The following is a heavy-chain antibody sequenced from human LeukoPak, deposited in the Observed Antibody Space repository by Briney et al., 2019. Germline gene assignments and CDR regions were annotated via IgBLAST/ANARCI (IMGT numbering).Heavy chain of an antibody. Sequence: PGGSLRLSCAASGFTFSSYIMNWVRQAPGKGLEWVSFISSSSSTIYYADSVKGRFTISRDNAKNSLYLQMNGLRAEDTAVYYCARDPGGSYSAIDYWGQGTLVTVSS. D-gene: IGHD1-26*01. CDR2: ISSSSSTI. CDR3: ARDPGGSYSAIDY. V-gene: IGHV3-48*04. J-gene: IGHJ4*02. CDR1: GFTFSSYI.